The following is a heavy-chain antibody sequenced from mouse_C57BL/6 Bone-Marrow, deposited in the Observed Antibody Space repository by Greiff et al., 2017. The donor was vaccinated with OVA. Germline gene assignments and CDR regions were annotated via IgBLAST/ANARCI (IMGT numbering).Heavy chain of an antibody. V-gene: IGHV1-64*01. CDR2: IHPSSGST. D-gene: IGHD1-1*01. Sequence: QVQLQQPGAELVKPGASVKLSCKASGYTFTSYWMHWVKQRPGQGLEWIGMIHPSSGSTNYNEKFKSKATLTVEKSSSTAYMQLSSLTSEDSAVYYCARPSGSSPWFAYWGQGTLVTVSA. CDR3: ARPSGSSPWFAY. J-gene: IGHJ3*01. CDR1: GYTFTSYW.